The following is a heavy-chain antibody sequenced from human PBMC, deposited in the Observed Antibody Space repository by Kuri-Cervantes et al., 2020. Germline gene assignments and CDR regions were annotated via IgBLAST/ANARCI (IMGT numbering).Heavy chain of an antibody. CDR3: ARDPWLLLPYGMDV. J-gene: IGHJ6*02. CDR1: GFTFSSYS. V-gene: IGHV3-21*01. CDR2: ISSSSSYI. D-gene: IGHD3-22*01. Sequence: SCAASGFTFSSYSMNWVRQAPGKGLEWVSSISSSSSYIYYADSVEGRFTISRDNAKNSLYLQMNSLRDEDTAVYYCARDPWLLLPYGMDVWGQGTTVTVSS.